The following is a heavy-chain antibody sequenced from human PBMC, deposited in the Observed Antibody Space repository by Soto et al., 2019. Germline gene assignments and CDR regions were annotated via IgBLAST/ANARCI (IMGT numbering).Heavy chain of an antibody. D-gene: IGHD3-22*01. CDR2: IYYSGST. Sequence: PSETLSLTCTVSGGSISSYYWSWIRQPPGKGLEWIGYIYYSGSTNYNPSLKSRVTISVDTSKNQFSLKLSSVTAADTAVYYCARAVTTYYYDSSGYYSSPNWFDPWGQGTLVTVS. V-gene: IGHV4-59*01. CDR1: GGSISSYY. J-gene: IGHJ5*02. CDR3: ARAVTTYYYDSSGYYSSPNWFDP.